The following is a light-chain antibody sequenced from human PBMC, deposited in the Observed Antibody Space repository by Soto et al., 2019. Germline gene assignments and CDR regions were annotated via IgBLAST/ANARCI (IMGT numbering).Light chain of an antibody. V-gene: IGKV3-20*01. J-gene: IGKJ4*01. CDR1: QRLSSSY. CDR2: GAS. Sequence: TQSASTLSGSLGDRVTITCGASQRLSSSYLAWYQQKNGQAPRLLIYGASSRATGIPDRFSGSGYGTDFNLTISRLEPEDFAVYYCQQHGISPLTFGGGTKVDIK. CDR3: QQHGISPLT.